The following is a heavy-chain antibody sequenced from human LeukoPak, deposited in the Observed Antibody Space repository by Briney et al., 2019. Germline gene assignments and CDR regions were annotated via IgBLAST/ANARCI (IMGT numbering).Heavy chain of an antibody. V-gene: IGHV4-39*01. D-gene: IGHD1-26*01. CDR1: GGSISSSSYY. CDR3: ANAASYSVDY. Sequence: SETLSLTCTVSGGSISSSSYYWGWIRQPPGKGLEWIGSIYFSGSTHYDPSLKSRVTISVDTSKNQFSLKLTSVTAADTAVYYCANAASYSVDYWGQGTLVTVSS. J-gene: IGHJ4*02. CDR2: IYFSGST.